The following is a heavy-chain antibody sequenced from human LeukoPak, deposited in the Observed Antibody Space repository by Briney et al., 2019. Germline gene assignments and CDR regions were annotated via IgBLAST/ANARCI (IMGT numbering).Heavy chain of an antibody. D-gene: IGHD6-13*01. CDR2: ISSSGSTI. J-gene: IGHJ6*04. CDR3: ARDRSSSSYGMDV. CDR1: GFTFSSYE. V-gene: IGHV3-48*03. Sequence: KTGGSLRLSCAASGFTFSSYEMNWVRQAPGKGLEWVSYISSSGSTIYYADSVKGRFTISRDNAKNSLYLQMNSPRAEDTAVYYCARDRSSSSYGMDVWGKGTTVTVS.